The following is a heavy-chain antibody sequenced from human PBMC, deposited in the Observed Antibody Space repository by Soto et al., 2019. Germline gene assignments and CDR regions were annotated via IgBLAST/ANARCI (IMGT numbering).Heavy chain of an antibody. CDR3: ARDDSGRGWFDP. J-gene: IGHJ5*02. D-gene: IGHD5-12*01. V-gene: IGHV1-69*01. CDR1: GGTFSSYA. CDR2: IIPIFGTT. Sequence: QVQLVQSGTEVKNPGSSVKVSCKASGGTFSSYAINWVRQAPGQGLEWMGGIIPIFGTTNSAQKFQGRVTIPADESTSTAYMELSSLGSEDTAVYYCARDDSGRGWFDPWGQGTLVTVSS.